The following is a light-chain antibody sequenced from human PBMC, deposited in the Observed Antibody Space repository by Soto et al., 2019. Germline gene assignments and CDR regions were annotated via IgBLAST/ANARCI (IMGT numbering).Light chain of an antibody. CDR2: GAS. J-gene: IGKJ1*01. Sequence: EIVMTQSPATLSVSPGARATLSCRASQSVSSSYLAWYQQKPGQAPRLLIYGASSRATGIPDRFSGSGSGTDFTLTISSLEPEDFAVYYCQQRSNWPATFGQGTKVDNK. CDR1: QSVSSSY. V-gene: IGKV3D-20*02. CDR3: QQRSNWPAT.